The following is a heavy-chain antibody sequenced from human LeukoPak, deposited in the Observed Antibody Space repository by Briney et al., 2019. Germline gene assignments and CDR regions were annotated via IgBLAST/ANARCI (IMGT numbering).Heavy chain of an antibody. CDR3: ARDRYYHDSSGYYVDAFDI. CDR2: ISGDGRAT. J-gene: IGHJ3*02. CDR1: GFSFNTYS. V-gene: IGHV3-21*01. Sequence: PGGSLRLSCAASGFSFNTYSMNWVRQAPGKGQEWVASISGDGRATYHADSVKGRFTIPRDNAKRSLYLQMNSLRAEDTAVYYCARDRYYHDSSGYYVDAFDIWGQGTMVTVSS. D-gene: IGHD3-22*01.